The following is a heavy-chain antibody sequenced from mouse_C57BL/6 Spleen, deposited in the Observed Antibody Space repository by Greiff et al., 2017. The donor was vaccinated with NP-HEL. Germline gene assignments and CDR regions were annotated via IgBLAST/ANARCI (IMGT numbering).Heavy chain of an antibody. CDR2: ISYDGSN. CDR1: GYSITSGYY. CDR3: ARGDPYAMDY. V-gene: IGHV3-6*01. Sequence: VQLQQSGPGLVKPSHSLSLTCSVTGYSITSGYYWNWIRQFPGNKLEWMGYISYDGSNNYNPSLKNRISITRDTSKNQFFLKLNSVTTEDTATYYCARGDPYAMDYWGQGTSVTVSS. J-gene: IGHJ4*01.